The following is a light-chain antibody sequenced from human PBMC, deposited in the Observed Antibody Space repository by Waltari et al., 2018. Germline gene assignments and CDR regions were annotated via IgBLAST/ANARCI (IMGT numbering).Light chain of an antibody. CDR3: CSYAGSVV. J-gene: IGLJ2*01. CDR1: SSELGSYNV. Sequence: QSALTQPASVSRSPGQSITISCPGSSSELGSYNVVSWYQHHPGKAPKLVIYEVINRPSGVSNRFSGSKSGNTASLTISGLQAEDEADYYCCSYAGSVVFGGGTKLTVL. V-gene: IGLV2-23*02. CDR2: EVI.